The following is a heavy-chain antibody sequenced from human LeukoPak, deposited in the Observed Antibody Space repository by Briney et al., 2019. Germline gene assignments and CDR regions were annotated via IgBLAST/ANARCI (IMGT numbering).Heavy chain of an antibody. CDR1: GYTCTSYD. D-gene: IGHD1-26*01. V-gene: IGHV1-8*01. J-gene: IGHJ4*02. CDR3: ARGQRMSGNYFLGGQ. CDR2: MNPNSGNT. Sequence: GASVTVSCKASGYTCTSYDINWVRKATGPGLEWMGWMNPNSGNTGYTQKFQARVTMTRNTSMSTAYMELSSLKSEDTAVYYCARGQRMSGNYFLGGQWGQGTLVTVSS.